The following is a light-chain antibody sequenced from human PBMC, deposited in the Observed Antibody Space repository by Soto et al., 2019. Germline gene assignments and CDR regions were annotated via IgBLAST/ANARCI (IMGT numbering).Light chain of an antibody. CDR3: QSYDNSLGVCYV. Sequence: QSVLTQPPSVSGAPGQSVTSSCTGSSSNLGAGYDVHWYQLLPGTAPKLLIYGNRNRPSGVPDRFSGSKSGTSASLAITGLQAEDEADYYCQSYDNSLGVCYVFGTGTKVTVL. CDR2: GNR. J-gene: IGLJ1*01. V-gene: IGLV1-40*01. CDR1: SSNLGAGYD.